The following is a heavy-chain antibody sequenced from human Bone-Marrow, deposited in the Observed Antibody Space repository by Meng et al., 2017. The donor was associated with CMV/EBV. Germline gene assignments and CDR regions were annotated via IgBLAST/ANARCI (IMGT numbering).Heavy chain of an antibody. D-gene: IGHD3-3*01. CDR3: ARGGFGVVIEVWSYYGMDV. Sequence: GESLKISCAASGFTFSSYSMNWARQAPGKGLEWVSSISSSSSYIYYADSVKGRFTISRDNAKNSLYLQMNSLRAEDTAVYYCARGGFGVVIEVWSYYGMDVWGQGTTVTVSS. V-gene: IGHV3-21*01. CDR1: GFTFSSYS. J-gene: IGHJ6*02. CDR2: ISSSSSYI.